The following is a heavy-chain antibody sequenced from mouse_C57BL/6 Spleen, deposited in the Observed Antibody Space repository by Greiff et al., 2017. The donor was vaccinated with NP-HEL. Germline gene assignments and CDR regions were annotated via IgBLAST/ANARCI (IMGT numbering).Heavy chain of an antibody. CDR2: INPSSGST. CDR3: ARSIYYGSSYNWYFDV. CDR1: GYTFTSYT. V-gene: IGHV1-4*01. J-gene: IGHJ1*03. D-gene: IGHD1-1*01. Sequence: QVQLQQSGAELARPGASVKMSCKASGYTFTSYTMHWVKQRPGPGLEWIGYINPSSGSTKYNQKFKDKATLTADKSSSTAYMQLSSLTSEDSAVYYCARSIYYGSSYNWYFDVWGTGTTVTVSS.